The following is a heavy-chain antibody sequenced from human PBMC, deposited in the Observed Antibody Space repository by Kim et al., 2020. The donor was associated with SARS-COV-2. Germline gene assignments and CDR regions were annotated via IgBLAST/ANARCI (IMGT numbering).Heavy chain of an antibody. V-gene: IGHV4-34*01. Sequence: GTNYNPSLKSRLTISIDTSKNHLSRKVTSVTAADTAVYYCARGVITTGFDYWGQGTLVTVSS. CDR3: ARGVITTGFDY. CDR2: GT. J-gene: IGHJ4*02. D-gene: IGHD3-22*01.